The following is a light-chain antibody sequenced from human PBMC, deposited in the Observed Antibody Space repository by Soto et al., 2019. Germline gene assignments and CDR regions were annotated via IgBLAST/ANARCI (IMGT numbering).Light chain of an antibody. Sequence: QSVLTQPPSASGTPGQRVSISCSGSDSNIGDNAVNWFQQLPGTAPKLLIYSNRQRPSGVPDRFSGSKSGTSASLAISGLQSEDEAVYFCATWDDSLNGRVFGGGTMLTVL. V-gene: IGLV1-44*01. CDR1: DSNIGDNA. J-gene: IGLJ3*02. CDR3: ATWDDSLNGRV. CDR2: SNR.